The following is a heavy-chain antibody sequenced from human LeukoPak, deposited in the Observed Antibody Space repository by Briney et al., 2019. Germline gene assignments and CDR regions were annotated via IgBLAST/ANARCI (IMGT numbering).Heavy chain of an antibody. V-gene: IGHV4-39*07. J-gene: IGHJ6*02. D-gene: IGHD6-13*01. CDR1: GGSISSSSYY. CDR3: ARGILGIAAAGILGMDV. CDR2: IYHSGST. Sequence: SETLSLTCTVSGGSISSSSYYWGWIRQPPGKGLEWIGYIYHSGSTYYNPSLKSRVTISVDRSKNQFSLKLSSVTAADTAVHYCARGILGIAAAGILGMDVWGQGTTVTVSS.